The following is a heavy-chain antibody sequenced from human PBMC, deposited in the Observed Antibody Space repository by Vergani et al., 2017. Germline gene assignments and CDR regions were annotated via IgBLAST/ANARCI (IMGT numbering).Heavy chain of an antibody. CDR3: ACSDSYDTSGYPTGFGY. D-gene: IGHD3-22*01. CDR1: GGSISSGGYY. J-gene: IGHJ4*02. CDR2: IYYSGST. V-gene: IGHV4-31*03. Sequence: QVQLQESGPGLVKPSQTLSLTCTVSGGSISSGGYYWSWIRQHPGKGLEWIGYIYYSGSTYYNPSLKSRVTISVDTSKNQFSLKLSSVTAADTAVYYCACSDSYDTSGYPTGFGYWGQGTLVTVSS.